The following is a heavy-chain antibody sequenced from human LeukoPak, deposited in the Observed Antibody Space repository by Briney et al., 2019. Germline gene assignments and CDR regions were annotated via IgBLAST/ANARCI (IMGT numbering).Heavy chain of an antibody. CDR1: GGSISSGGYY. CDR3: ARGSLGIVVVPAAQTPNNYWYFDL. V-gene: IGHV4-31*03. J-gene: IGHJ2*01. Sequence: SETLSLTCTVSGGSISSGGYYWSWIRQHPGKGLEWIGYIYYSGSTYYNPSLKSRVTISVDTSKNQFSLKLSSVTAADTAVYYCARGSLGIVVVPAAQTPNNYWYFDLWGRGTLVTVSS. CDR2: IYYSGST. D-gene: IGHD2-2*03.